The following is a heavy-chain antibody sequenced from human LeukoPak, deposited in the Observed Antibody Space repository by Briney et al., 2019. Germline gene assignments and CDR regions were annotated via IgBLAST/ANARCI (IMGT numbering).Heavy chain of an antibody. CDR1: GFTFSDYY. CDR2: ISSSGSTI. CDR3: ASIGYCSSTSCYRGAFDI. Sequence: GGSLRLSCAASGFTFSDYYMSWIRQAPGKGLEWVSYISSSGSTIYYADSVKGRFTISRDNAKNSLYLQMNSLRAEDTAVYYCASIGYCSSTSCYRGAFDIWGQGTMVTVSS. D-gene: IGHD2-2*02. J-gene: IGHJ3*02. V-gene: IGHV3-11*01.